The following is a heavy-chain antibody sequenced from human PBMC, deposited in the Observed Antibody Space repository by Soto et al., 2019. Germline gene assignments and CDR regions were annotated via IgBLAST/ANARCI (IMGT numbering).Heavy chain of an antibody. CDR3: AKDPKYYDFWSGYYPGTSNWFDP. Sequence: GGSLRLSCAASGFTLSSYAMSWVRQAPGKGLEWVSAISGSGGSTYYADSVKGRFTISRDNSKNTLYLQMNSLRAEDTAVYYCAKDPKYYDFWSGYYPGTSNWFDPWGQGTLVTVSS. CDR1: GFTLSSYA. CDR2: ISGSGGST. J-gene: IGHJ5*02. D-gene: IGHD3-3*01. V-gene: IGHV3-23*01.